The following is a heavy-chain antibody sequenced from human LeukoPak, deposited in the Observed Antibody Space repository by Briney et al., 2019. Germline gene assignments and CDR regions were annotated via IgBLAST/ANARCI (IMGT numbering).Heavy chain of an antibody. J-gene: IGHJ4*02. CDR1: GYSFTSYW. CDR2: IYPGDSDT. V-gene: IGHV5-51*01. Sequence: PGESLKISCKGSGYSFTSYWIGWVRQMPGEGLEWMGIIYPGDSDTRYSPSFQGQVTISADKSISTAYLQWSSLKASDTAMYYCARQAAYCSGGSCYGDYWGQGTLVTVSS. D-gene: IGHD2-15*01. CDR3: ARQAAYCSGGSCYGDY.